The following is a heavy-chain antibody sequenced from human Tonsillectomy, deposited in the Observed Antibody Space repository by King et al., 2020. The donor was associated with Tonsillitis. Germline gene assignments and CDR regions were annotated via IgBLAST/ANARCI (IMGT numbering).Heavy chain of an antibody. V-gene: IGHV1-69*09. CDR1: GGTFSSYA. CDR3: AASGYESSYYSYGMDV. J-gene: IGHJ6*02. D-gene: IGHD5-12*01. Sequence: QLVQSGAEVKKPGSSVKVSCKASGGTFSSYAISWVRQAPGQGLEWMGRIIPILGIANYAQKFQGRVTITADKSQSPAYLELSSLRSEDTSVYYCAASGYESSYYSYGMDVGGQGTTVTVSS. CDR2: IIPILGIA.